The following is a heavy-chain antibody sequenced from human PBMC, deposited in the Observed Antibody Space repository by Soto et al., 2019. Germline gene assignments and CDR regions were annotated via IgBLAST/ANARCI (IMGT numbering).Heavy chain of an antibody. V-gene: IGHV3-23*01. D-gene: IGHD3-16*01. CDR2: ISGSGGST. Sequence: GGSLRLSCAASGFTFSSYAMSWVRQAPGKGLEWVSAISGSGGSTYYADSVKGRFTISRDNSKNTLYLQMNSLRAEDTAVYYCAKYLKYDYVWGSEDYYGMDVWGQGTTVTVSS. CDR1: GFTFSSYA. CDR3: AKYLKYDYVWGSEDYYGMDV. J-gene: IGHJ6*02.